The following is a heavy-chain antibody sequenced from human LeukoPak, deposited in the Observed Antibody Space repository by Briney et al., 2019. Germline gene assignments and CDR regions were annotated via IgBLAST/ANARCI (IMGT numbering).Heavy chain of an antibody. Sequence: GASVKVSCKASGYSYTRLGVAWVRQAPGQGLGWMGWISAYNDDTRYAQKFQGRVTVTSDPATNTAYMELRSLRSDDTAVYYCARRTNYDILTGYSARGYYFDYWGQGALVTVSA. J-gene: IGHJ4*02. CDR1: GYSYTRLG. CDR2: ISAYNDDT. D-gene: IGHD3-9*01. V-gene: IGHV1-18*01. CDR3: ARRTNYDILTGYSARGYYFDY.